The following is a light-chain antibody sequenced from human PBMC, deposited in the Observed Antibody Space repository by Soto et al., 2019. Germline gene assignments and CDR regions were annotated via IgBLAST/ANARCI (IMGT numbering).Light chain of an antibody. V-gene: IGLV2-14*01. Sequence: QSVLTQPASVSGSPGQSITISCGGTSRDIGAYNLVSWYQQPPGKAPKLLIYEVRNRPSGISYRFSDSKSGTTASLTISSLLPEDEADYYCSAYTSRSTLVFGGGTKVTVL. CDR2: EVR. J-gene: IGLJ2*01. CDR3: SAYTSRSTLV. CDR1: SRDIGAYNL.